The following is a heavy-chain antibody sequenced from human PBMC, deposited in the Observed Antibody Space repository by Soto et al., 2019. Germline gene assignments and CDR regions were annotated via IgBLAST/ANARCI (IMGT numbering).Heavy chain of an antibody. Sequence: PGGSLRLSCVASGFTFSSYAMTWVRQAAGKGLEWVSSISSTSSYTHYSDSVKGRFTISRDNANNSLFLQMNSLRAEDTATYYCARDLALAGNYWGQGVLVPVSS. CDR2: ISSTSSYT. CDR1: GFTFSSYA. CDR3: ARDLALAGNY. V-gene: IGHV3-21*01. D-gene: IGHD6-19*01. J-gene: IGHJ4*02.